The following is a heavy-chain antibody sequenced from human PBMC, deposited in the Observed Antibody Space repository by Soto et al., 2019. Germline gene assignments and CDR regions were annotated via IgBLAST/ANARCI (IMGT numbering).Heavy chain of an antibody. CDR3: ASAPPRALTEDMARS. CDR2: IKSKVDGGTT. CDR1: GFTVGSAW. J-gene: IGHJ4*02. Sequence: EVQLVESGGGLVKPGGSLRLGCAVSGFTVGSAWMNWVRQAPGKGLVWVGRIKSKVDGGTTDYAEPVKGRFTISIDDSKNTLYRQMESLKSEDAAVYYCASAPPRALTEDMARSGGQGTVVTVSS. D-gene: IGHD2-21*02. V-gene: IGHV3-15*07.